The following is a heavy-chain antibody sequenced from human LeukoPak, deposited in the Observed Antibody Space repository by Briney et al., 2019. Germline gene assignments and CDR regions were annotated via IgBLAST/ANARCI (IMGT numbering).Heavy chain of an antibody. CDR1: GGTFSSYA. Sequence: SVKVSCKASGGTFSSYAISWVRQAPGQGPEWMGRIIPILGIANYAQKFQGRVTITADKSTSTAYMELSSLRSEDTAVYYCATRKRGYSGYEDYWGQGTLVTVSS. CDR3: ATRKRGYSGYEDY. CDR2: IIPILGIA. J-gene: IGHJ4*02. D-gene: IGHD5-12*01. V-gene: IGHV1-69*04.